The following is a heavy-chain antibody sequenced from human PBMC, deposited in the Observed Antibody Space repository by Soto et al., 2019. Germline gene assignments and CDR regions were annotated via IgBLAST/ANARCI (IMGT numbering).Heavy chain of an antibody. CDR2: ITSSGSST. J-gene: IGHJ4*02. Sequence: EVQLLESGGGGVQPGGSPRLSCAASGFIFSDYAMTWVRQTPGKGLEWVSAITSSGSSTYFADSLKGRITISRDNSKNTLSLQMDSLRVEDTAIYYCAKGVEGYVVSSFDSWGQGALVTVSS. V-gene: IGHV3-23*01. D-gene: IGHD5-12*01. CDR1: GFIFSDYA. CDR3: AKGVEGYVVSSFDS.